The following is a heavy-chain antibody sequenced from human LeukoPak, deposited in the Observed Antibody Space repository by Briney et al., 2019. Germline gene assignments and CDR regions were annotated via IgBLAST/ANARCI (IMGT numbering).Heavy chain of an antibody. CDR3: ARGTKQQLLGDWFDP. Sequence: ASVKVSCKASGYTFTGYYMHWVRQAPGQGLEWMGRINPNSGGTNYAQKFQGWVTMTRDTSISTAYMELSRLRSDDTAVYYCARGTKQQLLGDWFDPWGQGTLVTVSS. V-gene: IGHV1-2*04. CDR2: INPNSGGT. D-gene: IGHD6-13*01. J-gene: IGHJ5*02. CDR1: GYTFTGYY.